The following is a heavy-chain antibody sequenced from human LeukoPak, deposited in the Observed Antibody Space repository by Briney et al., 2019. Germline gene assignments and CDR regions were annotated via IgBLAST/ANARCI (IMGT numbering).Heavy chain of an antibody. Sequence: PGGSLKLSCAASGFTFSGSAMHWVRQASGKGLEWVGRIKSEANSYATAYSASVKGRFTISRDDSKNTAYLQMNSLKTEDTAVYYCTRLRISGELDSDTVFDYWGQGTLVTVSS. V-gene: IGHV3-73*01. CDR2: IKSEANSYAT. CDR3: TRLRISGELDSDTVFDY. D-gene: IGHD1-1*01. CDR1: GFTFSGSA. J-gene: IGHJ4*02.